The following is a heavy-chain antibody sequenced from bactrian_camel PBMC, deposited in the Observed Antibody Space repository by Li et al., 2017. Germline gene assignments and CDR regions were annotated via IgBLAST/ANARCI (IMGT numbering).Heavy chain of an antibody. D-gene: IGHD6*01. CDR2: INSGGDST. V-gene: IGHV3S31*01. CDR3: AAFTVVAGLSKVACCMDEGY. J-gene: IGHJ4*01. Sequence: VQLVESGGGLVQPGGSLRLSCAASGFTFGGYAMSWVRQAPGKGFEYVSAINSGGDSTYYSDSVKGRFTISQDNAKNTLYLQMNSLKPEDTAMYYCAAFTVVAGLSKVACCMDEGYWGQGTQVTVS. CDR1: GFTFGGYA.